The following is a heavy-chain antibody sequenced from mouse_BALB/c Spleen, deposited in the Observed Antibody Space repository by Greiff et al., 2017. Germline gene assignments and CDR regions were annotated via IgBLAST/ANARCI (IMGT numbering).Heavy chain of an antibody. CDR1: GFNIKDTY. D-gene: IGHD6-1*01. V-gene: IGHV14-3*02. CDR3: ARSRGQHGAWFAY. J-gene: IGHJ3*01. CDR2: IDPANGNT. Sequence: EVQLQQSGAELVKPGASVKLSCTASGFNIKDTYMHWVKQRPEQGLEWIGRIDPANGNTKYDPKFQGKATITADTSSNTAYLQLSSLTSEDTAVYYCARSRGQHGAWFAYWGQGTLVTVSA.